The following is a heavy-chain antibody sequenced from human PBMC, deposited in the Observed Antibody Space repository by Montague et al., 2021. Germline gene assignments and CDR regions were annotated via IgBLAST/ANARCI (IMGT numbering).Heavy chain of an antibody. J-gene: IGHJ6*03. CDR2: LSNGGST. CDR3: ARGAVEVSGYFYYYYVDV. CDR1: GDSINTYS. D-gene: IGHD6-19*01. V-gene: IGHV4-4*07. Sequence: SETLSLTCTVFGDSINTYSWSWIRQPAGKGLEWIGRLSNGGSTTYNTSLKSRVSMSVDTSKNQFSLMVSSVTAAATAVYFWARGAVEVSGYFYYYYVDVWGRGTTVTVSS.